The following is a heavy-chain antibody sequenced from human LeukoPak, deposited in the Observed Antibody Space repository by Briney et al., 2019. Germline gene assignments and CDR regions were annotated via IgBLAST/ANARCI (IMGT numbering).Heavy chain of an antibody. J-gene: IGHJ4*02. Sequence: ASVKVSCKASGYTFTSYAMHWVRQAPGQRLEWMGWINADNGDTKYSQEFQARVTISRDTSASTAYMELSSLRSEDMAVYYCARATYYYDSSGYHSLSYFDYWGQGTLVTVS. CDR1: GYTFTSYA. CDR2: INADNGDT. V-gene: IGHV1-3*03. D-gene: IGHD3-22*01. CDR3: ARATYYYDSSGYHSLSYFDY.